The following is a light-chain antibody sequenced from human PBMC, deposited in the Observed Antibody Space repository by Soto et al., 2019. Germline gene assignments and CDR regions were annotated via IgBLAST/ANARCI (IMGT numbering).Light chain of an antibody. CDR2: GLN. J-gene: IGLJ2*01. CDR1: SSNIGAGYD. CDR3: QSYDSSLSNLGI. V-gene: IGLV1-40*01. Sequence: QSVLTQPPSVSGAPGQRVIISCSGSSSNIGAGYDVQWYQQVPGAAPKLLIFGLNSRPAGVPDRFSASRSGTSASLAISGLQAEDEADYYCQSYDSSLSNLGIFGGGTKVTVL.